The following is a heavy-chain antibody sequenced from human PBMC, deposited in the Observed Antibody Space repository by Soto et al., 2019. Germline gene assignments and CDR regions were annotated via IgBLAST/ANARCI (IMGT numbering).Heavy chain of an antibody. CDR2: ISAYNGNT. CDR1: GYTFTSYG. V-gene: IGHV1-18*01. CDR3: ARVGGGSYFDYYYYGKDV. D-gene: IGHD1-26*01. J-gene: IGHJ6*02. Sequence: ASVKVSCKASGYTFTSYGISWVRQAPGQGLEWMGWISAYNGNTNYAQKLQGRVTMTTDTSTSTAYMELRSLRSDDTAVYYRARVGGGSYFDYYYYGKDVWGQGTTVTVSS.